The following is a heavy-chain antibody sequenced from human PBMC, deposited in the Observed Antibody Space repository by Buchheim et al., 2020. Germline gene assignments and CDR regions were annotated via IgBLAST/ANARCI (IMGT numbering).Heavy chain of an antibody. J-gene: IGHJ5*02. Sequence: QLQLQESGPGLVKPSETLSLTCTVSSGSISSSSYYWGWIRQPPGKGLEWIGSIYYSGSTYYNPSLKSRVTISVDTSKNQFYLKLSSVTAADTAVYYCASGYDFWSGQNWFDPWGQGTL. D-gene: IGHD3-3*01. CDR2: IYYSGST. CDR3: ASGYDFWSGQNWFDP. CDR1: SGSISSSSYY. V-gene: IGHV4-39*01.